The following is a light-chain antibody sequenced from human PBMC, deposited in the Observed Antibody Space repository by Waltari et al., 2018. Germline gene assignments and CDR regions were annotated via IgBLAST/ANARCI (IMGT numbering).Light chain of an antibody. CDR2: GAS. J-gene: IGKJ1*01. CDR3: QQYINWRPWT. Sequence: EIVMTQSPATLSVSPGERATLSCRASQSVSSNLAWYQQKPGQAPRLLIYGASTRATGIPTRFSGSGSGTEFTLTISSLQSEDFAVYYCQQYINWRPWTFGQGTKVEIK. CDR1: QSVSSN. V-gene: IGKV3-15*01.